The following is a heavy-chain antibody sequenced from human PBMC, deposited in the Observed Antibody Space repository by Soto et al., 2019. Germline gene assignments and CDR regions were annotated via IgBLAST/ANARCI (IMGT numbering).Heavy chain of an antibody. CDR1: GYTFTSYA. Sequence: QVQLLQSGAEVKKPGASVKVSCKASGYTFTSYAMHWVRQAPGQRLEWMGWINAGNGNTKYSQKFQGRVTITRDTSASTAYMELSSLRSEDTAVYYCARVGLYYYGSGSYYFDYWGQGTLVTVSS. V-gene: IGHV1-3*01. D-gene: IGHD3-10*01. CDR2: INAGNGNT. CDR3: ARVGLYYYGSGSYYFDY. J-gene: IGHJ4*02.